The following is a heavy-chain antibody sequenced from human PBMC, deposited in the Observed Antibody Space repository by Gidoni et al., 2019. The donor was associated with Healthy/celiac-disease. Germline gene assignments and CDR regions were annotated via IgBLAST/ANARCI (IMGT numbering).Heavy chain of an antibody. CDR1: GGSISSSSYY. D-gene: IGHD5-18*01. J-gene: IGHJ4*02. V-gene: IGHV4-39*01. CDR3: ARHGADSYGMYYFDY. CDR2: IYYSGST. Sequence: QLQLQESGPGLVKPSETLSLTCTVSGGSISSSSYYWGWIRQPPGKGLEWIGSIYYSGSTYYNPSLKSRVTISVDTSKNQFSLKLSSVTAADTAVYYCARHGADSYGMYYFDYWGQGTLVTVSS.